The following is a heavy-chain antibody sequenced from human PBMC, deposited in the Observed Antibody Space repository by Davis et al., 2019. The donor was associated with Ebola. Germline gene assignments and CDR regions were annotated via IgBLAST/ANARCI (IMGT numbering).Heavy chain of an antibody. Sequence: AASVKVSCKASGYTFTNYGINWVRQTPGQGLEWMGWISTYYDNTNYVQKFQGRVILTTDTSTSTAYMELRSLGCDDTAVYYCARGPSVATAHYFDYWGQGTLVTVSS. CDR1: GYTFTNYG. CDR2: ISTYYDNT. CDR3: ARGPSVATAHYFDY. D-gene: IGHD2-21*02. J-gene: IGHJ4*02. V-gene: IGHV1-18*01.